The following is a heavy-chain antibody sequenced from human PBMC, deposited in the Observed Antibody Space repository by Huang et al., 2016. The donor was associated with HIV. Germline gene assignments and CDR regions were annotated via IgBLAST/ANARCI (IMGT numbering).Heavy chain of an antibody. Sequence: QEQLVESGGGVVQPGGSLRFSCATSGFSFSHYCMHWVRQAPGKGLEWVAFIRFDGGNKHYADSAKGRFTISRDNSKKMLFLEMNSLRGDDTAFYYCATDLGGYSFDYWGQGALVSVS. CDR3: ATDLGGYSFDY. J-gene: IGHJ4*02. V-gene: IGHV3-30*02. D-gene: IGHD2-21*02. CDR2: IRFDGGNK. CDR1: GFSFSHYC.